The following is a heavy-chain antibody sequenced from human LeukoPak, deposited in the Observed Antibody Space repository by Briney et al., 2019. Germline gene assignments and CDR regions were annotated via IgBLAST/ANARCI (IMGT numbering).Heavy chain of an antibody. CDR2: IYPGDSGT. V-gene: IGHV5-51*01. D-gene: IGHD6-13*01. CDR1: GYSFTSYW. Sequence: GESLKISCKGSGYSFTSYWIGWVRQMPGKGLEWMGIIYPGDSGTRYSPSFQGQVTISADKSISTAYLQWSSLKASDTAMYYCARPRHQNSSPGPWYFDLWGRGTLVTVSS. J-gene: IGHJ2*01. CDR3: ARPRHQNSSPGPWYFDL.